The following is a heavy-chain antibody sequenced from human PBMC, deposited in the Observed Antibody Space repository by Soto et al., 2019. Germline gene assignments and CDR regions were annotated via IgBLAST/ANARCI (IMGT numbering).Heavy chain of an antibody. CDR2: IHPSGGGT. Sequence: QVQLVQSGAEVKKPGASVKVSCKPSGYTFNTYYLHWVRQAPGQALEWMGVIHPSGGGTTYAQKFLGSVTVPRDTSTSTVFMELGSLRSDDTAVYYCARGGHIAVVTASFDSWGQGTLVTVSS. CDR1: GYTFNTYY. V-gene: IGHV1-46*02. J-gene: IGHJ4*02. D-gene: IGHD2-21*02. CDR3: ARGGHIAVVTASFDS.